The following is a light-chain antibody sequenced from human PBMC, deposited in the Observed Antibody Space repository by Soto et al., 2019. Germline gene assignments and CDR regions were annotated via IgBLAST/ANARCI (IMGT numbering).Light chain of an antibody. CDR3: QHYYDWPLT. J-gene: IGKJ4*01. Sequence: ERVMTQSPATLSVFPGERATLSCRASQSVSSSLAWYQQKRGQAPRLLIYGVSTRATGIPARFSGSGSGTEFTLTISSLQSEDFALYYCQHYYDWPLTFGGGTKVEIK. V-gene: IGKV3D-15*01. CDR1: QSVSSS. CDR2: GVS.